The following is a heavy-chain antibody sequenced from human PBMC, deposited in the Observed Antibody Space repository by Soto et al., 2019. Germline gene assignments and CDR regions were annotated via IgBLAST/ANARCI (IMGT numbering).Heavy chain of an antibody. CDR1: GFTFSSYG. CDR3: AKDNCISTSCYRLYNWFDP. V-gene: IGHV3-30*18. D-gene: IGHD2-2*01. J-gene: IGHJ5*02. CDR2: ISYGGSNK. Sequence: QVQLVESGGGVVQPGRSLRLSCAASGFTFSSYGMHWVRQAPGKGLEWVAVISYGGSNKYYADSVKGRFTISRDNSKNMLYLQINNLRAYDTAVYYCAKDNCISTSCYRLYNWFDPWGQGTLVTVSS.